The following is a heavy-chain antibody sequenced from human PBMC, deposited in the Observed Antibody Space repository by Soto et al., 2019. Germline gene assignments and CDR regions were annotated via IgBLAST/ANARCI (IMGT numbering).Heavy chain of an antibody. CDR1: GGSFSDYY. Sequence: NPSETLSLTCAVYGGSFSDYYWSWIRQPPGKGLEWIGEINHSGSTNYNPSLKSRVTISVDTSKNQFSLKLSSVTAADTAVYYCARVSYDFWSGYPTYYYYYYMDVWGKGTKVTVSS. CDR3: ARVSYDFWSGYPTYYYYYYMDV. J-gene: IGHJ6*03. D-gene: IGHD3-3*01. V-gene: IGHV4-34*01. CDR2: INHSGST.